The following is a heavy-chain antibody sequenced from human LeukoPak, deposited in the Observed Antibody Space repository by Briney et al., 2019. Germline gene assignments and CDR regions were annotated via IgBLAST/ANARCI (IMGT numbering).Heavy chain of an antibody. CDR3: ARTTWPTNRFDP. Sequence: PSQTLPLTCTVSGGSISSGSYYWSWIRQPAGKGLEWIGRIYTRGSIDYNPSLKSRVTVSVDTSKNQFSLKLSSVTAADTAVYYCARTTWPTNRFDPWGQGTLVTVSS. V-gene: IGHV4-61*02. CDR2: IYTRGSI. D-gene: IGHD2/OR15-2a*01. CDR1: GGSISSGSYY. J-gene: IGHJ5*02.